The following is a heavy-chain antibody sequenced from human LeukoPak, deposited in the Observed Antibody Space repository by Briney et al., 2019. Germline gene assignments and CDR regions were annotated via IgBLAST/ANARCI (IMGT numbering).Heavy chain of an antibody. J-gene: IGHJ3*02. Sequence: ASVKVSCKASGYTFTGYYMDWVRQAPGQGLEWMGWINPNSGGTNYAQKFQGRVTMTRDTSISTAYMELSRLRSDDTAVYYCASSYYDSSGGPSGAFDIWGQGTMVTVSS. V-gene: IGHV1-2*02. CDR1: GYTFTGYY. D-gene: IGHD3-22*01. CDR2: INPNSGGT. CDR3: ASSYYDSSGGPSGAFDI.